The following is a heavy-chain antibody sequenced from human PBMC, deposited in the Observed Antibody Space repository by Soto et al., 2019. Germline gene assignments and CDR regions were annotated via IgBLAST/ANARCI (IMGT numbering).Heavy chain of an antibody. CDR3: ARGWRVVPAATDYYYYMDV. Sequence: TLSLTCTVSGGSISSGDYYWSWIRQPPGKGLEWIGYIYYSGSTNYNPSLKSRVTISVDTSKNQFSLKLSSVTAADTAVYYCARGWRVVPAATDYYYYMDVWGKGTTVTVS. D-gene: IGHD2-2*01. J-gene: IGHJ6*03. CDR1: GGSISSGDYY. V-gene: IGHV4-30-4*01. CDR2: IYYSGST.